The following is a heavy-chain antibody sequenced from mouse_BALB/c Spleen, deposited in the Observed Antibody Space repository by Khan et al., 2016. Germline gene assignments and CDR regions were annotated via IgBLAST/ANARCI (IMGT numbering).Heavy chain of an antibody. Sequence: VQLQQPGAELVRPGASVKLSCKASDYTFTTYWMNWMKQRPGQGLEWIGMIDPSDSETHYNQMFKDKAILTVDKSSSTAYMHVSSLTSEDSAVYYCARYGYDLAWFAYWGQGTLVTVSA. CDR2: IDPSDSET. CDR1: DYTFTTYW. CDR3: ARYGYDLAWFAY. D-gene: IGHD2-2*01. J-gene: IGHJ3*01. V-gene: IGHV1-61*01.